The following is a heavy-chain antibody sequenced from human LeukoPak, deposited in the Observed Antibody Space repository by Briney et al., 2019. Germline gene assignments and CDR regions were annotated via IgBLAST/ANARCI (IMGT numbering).Heavy chain of an antibody. Sequence: GGSLRLSCAASGFTFSSYSMNWVRQAPGKGLEWVSSISSSSSYIYYADSVKGRFTISRDNAKNSPYLQMNSLRAEDTAVYYCARDRNYDFWSGTTRDAFDIWGQGTMDTVSS. CDR3: ARDRNYDFWSGTTRDAFDI. J-gene: IGHJ3*02. CDR2: ISSSSSYI. D-gene: IGHD3-3*01. V-gene: IGHV3-21*01. CDR1: GFTFSSYS.